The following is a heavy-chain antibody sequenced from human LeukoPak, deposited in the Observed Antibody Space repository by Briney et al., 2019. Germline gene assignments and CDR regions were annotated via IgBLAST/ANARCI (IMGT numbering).Heavy chain of an antibody. D-gene: IGHD5-12*01. J-gene: IGHJ3*02. CDR1: GFKFSDHY. CDR3: ARGGYDPEGAFDI. CDR2: SRNKASSYTT. Sequence: GGSQRLSCAASGFKFSDHYIDWVRQAPGKGLEWVGRSRNKASSYTTEYAASVEGRFTISRDVSESSLYLQMNSLRAEDTAVYYCARGGYDPEGAFDIWGQGTMVTVSS. V-gene: IGHV3-72*01.